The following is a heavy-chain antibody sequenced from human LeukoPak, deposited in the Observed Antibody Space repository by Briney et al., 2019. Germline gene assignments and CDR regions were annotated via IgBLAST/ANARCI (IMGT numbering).Heavy chain of an antibody. J-gene: IGHJ5*02. Sequence: GGSLRLSCAASGFTFSSYSMNWVRQAPGKGLEWVSSISSSSSYIYYADSVKGRFTISRDNAKNSLYLQMNSLRAEDTAVHYCARVVITFGGVIVNNWFDPWGQGTLVTVSS. CDR1: GFTFSSYS. D-gene: IGHD3-16*02. V-gene: IGHV3-21*01. CDR2: ISSSSSYI. CDR3: ARVVITFGGVIVNNWFDP.